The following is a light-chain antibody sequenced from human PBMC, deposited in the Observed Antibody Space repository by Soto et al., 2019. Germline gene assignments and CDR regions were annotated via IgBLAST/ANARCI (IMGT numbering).Light chain of an antibody. CDR1: QSISSY. V-gene: IGKV1-39*01. CDR3: QQSYSTPYT. Sequence: DIQMTQSPSSLSASVGDRVTITCRASQSISSYVNWYQQKPGKAPKLLSYAASSLLRGVPSRFSGSGSGTDFTLTISSLQPEDFATYYCQQSYSTPYTFCQGTKLEIK. CDR2: AAS. J-gene: IGKJ2*01.